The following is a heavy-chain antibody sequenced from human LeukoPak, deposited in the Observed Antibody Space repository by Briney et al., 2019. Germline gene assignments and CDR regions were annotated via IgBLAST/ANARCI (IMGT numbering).Heavy chain of an antibody. D-gene: IGHD6-6*01. V-gene: IGHV1-2*02. CDR1: GCTFTGYY. Sequence: ASVKVSCKASGCTFTGYYMHWVRQAPGQGLEWMGWINPNSGGTNYAQKFQGRVTMTRDTSISTAYMELSRLRSDDTAVYYCAREDASSSYHFDYWGQGTLVTVSS. J-gene: IGHJ4*02. CDR3: AREDASSSYHFDY. CDR2: INPNSGGT.